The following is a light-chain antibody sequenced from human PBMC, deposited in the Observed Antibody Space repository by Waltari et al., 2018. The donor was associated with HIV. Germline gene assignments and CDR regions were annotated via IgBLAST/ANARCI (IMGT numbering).Light chain of an antibody. J-gene: IGLJ3*02. CDR3: ATWDDNLSGWV. CDR2: RNN. V-gene: IGLV1-47*01. Sequence: QSVLTQPPSASATPGQRVTISCSGTNSNIGHHYVYWYQQLPGTAPKVLIYRNNYRPSGVPDRFSGSKSGTSASLAISGLRSEDEAYYYCATWDDNLSGWVFGGGTKLTVL. CDR1: NSNIGHHY.